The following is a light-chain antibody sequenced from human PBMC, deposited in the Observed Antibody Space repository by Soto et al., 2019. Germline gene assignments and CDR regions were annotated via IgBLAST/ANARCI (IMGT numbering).Light chain of an antibody. Sequence: QSALTQPASVSGSPGQSITISCTGTSSDVGSYNLVSWYQQHPGEAPKLMIYGGTKRPSGVSNLFSGSKSGNTAFLTISGLQAEDEADYYCCSYAGITTYYVFGTGTKVTVL. CDR3: CSYAGITTYYV. CDR1: SSDVGSYNL. V-gene: IGLV2-23*01. J-gene: IGLJ1*01. CDR2: GGT.